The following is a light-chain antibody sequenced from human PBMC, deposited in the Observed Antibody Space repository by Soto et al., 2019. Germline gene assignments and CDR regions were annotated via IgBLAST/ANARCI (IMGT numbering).Light chain of an antibody. J-gene: IGKJ5*01. CDR1: QNVDIY. V-gene: IGKV3-11*01. CDR2: DAS. CDR3: HQRKYWRPLT. Sequence: ETVLTQSPATLSLSPGETATLSCRASQNVDIYLAWYPQKPGQAPRLLIYDASNRATGIPARFSGSGSGADFSLPITSQEPEHFAVYDCHQRKYWRPLTFGQGTRLV.